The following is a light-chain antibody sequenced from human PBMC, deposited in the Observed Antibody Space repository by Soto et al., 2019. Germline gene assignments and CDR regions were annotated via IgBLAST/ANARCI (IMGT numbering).Light chain of an antibody. CDR2: EGS. V-gene: IGLV2-23*01. Sequence: QSALTQPASVSGSPGQSITISCTGTSSDIGSYKFVSWYQQHAGKAPKLMTYEGSKRPSGVSDRFSASKSGNTASLTISGLRADDEADYYCCSHAGDHVVFGGGTKLTVL. CDR1: SSDIGSYKF. J-gene: IGLJ2*01. CDR3: CSHAGDHVV.